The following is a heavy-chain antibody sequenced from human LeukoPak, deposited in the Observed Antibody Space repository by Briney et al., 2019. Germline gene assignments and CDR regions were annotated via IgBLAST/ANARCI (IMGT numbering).Heavy chain of an antibody. CDR2: IRYDGSNK. CDR3: AEDSHHGIYYGSGSPYLFDY. D-gene: IGHD3-10*01. CDR1: GFTFSSYG. J-gene: IGHJ4*02. V-gene: IGHV3-30*02. Sequence: PGGSLRLSCAASGFTFSSYGMHWVRQAPGKGLEWVAFIRYDGSNKYYADSVKGRFTISRDNSKNTLYLQMNSLRAEDTAVYYCAEDSHHGIYYGSGSPYLFDYWGQGTLVTVSS.